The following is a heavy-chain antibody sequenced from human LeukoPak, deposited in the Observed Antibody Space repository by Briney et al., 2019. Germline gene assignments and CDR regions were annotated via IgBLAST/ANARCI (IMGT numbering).Heavy chain of an antibody. D-gene: IGHD3-3*01. J-gene: IGHJ4*02. CDR1: GFTFSSYG. CDR3: SKDFSDYDFWSGYWGFDY. V-gene: IGHV3-30*02. CDR2: IRYDGSNK. Sequence: GGSLRLSCAASGFTFSSYGMHWVRQAPGKGLEWVAFIRYDGSNKYYADSVKGRFTISRDNSKNTLYLQMNSLRAEDTAVFYCSKDFSDYDFWSGYWGFDYWGQGTLLTLPS.